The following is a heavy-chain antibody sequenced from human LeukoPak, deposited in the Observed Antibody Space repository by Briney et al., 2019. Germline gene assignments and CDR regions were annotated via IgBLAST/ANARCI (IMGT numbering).Heavy chain of an antibody. D-gene: IGHD3-22*01. J-gene: IGHJ4*02. Sequence: SEALSLTCAVYGGSFSGYYWSWIRQPPGKGLEWVGEINHSGSTNYNPSLKRPVTISVDTSKNQFSLRLSSVTAAHTAVYYCARVQDYDSSGYLDYWGQGTLVTVSS. CDR2: INHSGST. CDR1: GGSFSGYY. CDR3: ARVQDYDSSGYLDY. V-gene: IGHV4-34*01.